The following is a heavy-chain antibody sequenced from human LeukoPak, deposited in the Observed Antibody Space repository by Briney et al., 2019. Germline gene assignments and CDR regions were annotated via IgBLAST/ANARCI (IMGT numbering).Heavy chain of an antibody. CDR1: GFTFSNYG. D-gene: IGHD6-13*01. J-gene: IGHJ4*02. CDR2: IWNDGSYK. V-gene: IGHV3-33*06. CDR3: AKVRQFTAATSTGLDQ. Sequence: GGSLRLSCAASGFTFSNYGMHWVRQAPGKGLDWVAVIWNDGSYKYYADSVRSRFTISRDNSMNTVYLQMNSLRAEDTAWYYFAKVRQFTAATSTGLDQWGEGTLVTVSS.